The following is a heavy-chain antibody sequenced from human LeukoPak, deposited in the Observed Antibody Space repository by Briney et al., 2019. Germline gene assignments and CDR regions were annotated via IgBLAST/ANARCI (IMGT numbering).Heavy chain of an antibody. CDR3: AKALVGAYFFDS. D-gene: IGHD1-26*01. CDR1: GFPFSNSA. Sequence: GSLRLSCAASGFPFSNSAMTWVRQAPGKGLEWVSVISGSGGSTNYADSVKGRFTISRDNSKNTLSLQMNSLRAEDTAVYYCAKALVGAYFFDSWGQGTLVTVSS. V-gene: IGHV3-23*01. CDR2: ISGSGGST. J-gene: IGHJ4*02.